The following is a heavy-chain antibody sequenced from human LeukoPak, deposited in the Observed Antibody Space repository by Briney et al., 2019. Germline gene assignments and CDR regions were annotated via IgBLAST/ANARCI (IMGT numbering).Heavy chain of an antibody. Sequence: GGSLRLSCAASGFTFSCWMSWVRQAPGKGLEWVANIKQDGSEKYYVDSVEGRFTISRDNAKNSLYLQMNSLRAEDTAVYYCATSAIITIFGVVIHNYFDYWGQGTLVTVSS. CDR2: IKQDGSEK. D-gene: IGHD3-3*01. CDR1: GFTFSCW. CDR3: ATSAIITIFGVVIHNYFDY. V-gene: IGHV3-7*01. J-gene: IGHJ4*02.